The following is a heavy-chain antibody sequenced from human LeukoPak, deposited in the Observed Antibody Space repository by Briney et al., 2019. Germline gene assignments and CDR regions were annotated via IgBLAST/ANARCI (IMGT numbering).Heavy chain of an antibody. CDR3: ARDQRPSCLGGICYSGDY. Sequence: SVKVSCKASGGTFHSYMVTWVRQAPGQGVEWMGGIVPIIGTATYAQKFQGRVTITADDSTSTAYMALRSLRSEDTAIYYCARDQRPSCLGGICYSGDYWGQGTLVTVTS. J-gene: IGHJ4*02. D-gene: IGHD2-15*01. V-gene: IGHV1-69*13. CDR2: IVPIIGTA. CDR1: GGTFHSYM.